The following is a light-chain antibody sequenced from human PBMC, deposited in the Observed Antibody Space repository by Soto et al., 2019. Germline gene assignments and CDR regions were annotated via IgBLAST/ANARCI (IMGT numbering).Light chain of an antibody. CDR1: QSVNTN. J-gene: IGKJ4*01. Sequence: EIVMTHSPATLSVSPGERATFSCWASQSVNTNLAWYQLKPGQAPRLLVYGASTMATGFPARFSGSGSGTEFTLTISSLQSEDFAVYYCQQYNNWPLTFGGGTKVDIK. CDR2: GAS. CDR3: QQYNNWPLT. V-gene: IGKV3-15*01.